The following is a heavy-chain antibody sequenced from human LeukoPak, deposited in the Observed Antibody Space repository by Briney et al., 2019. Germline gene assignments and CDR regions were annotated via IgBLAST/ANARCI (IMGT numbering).Heavy chain of an antibody. CDR3: ARGRMVRGVTWWFDP. J-gene: IGHJ5*02. CDR2: MNPNSGNT. V-gene: IGHV1-8*01. D-gene: IGHD3-10*01. CDR1: GDTFTSYD. Sequence: GASVKVSCKASGDTFTSYDINWVRQAIGQGLECMGWMNPNSGNTGYAQKFQGIGTMTRNTSISTAYMEMSSLRSEDTAVYYCARGRMVRGVTWWFDPWGQGTLVTVSS.